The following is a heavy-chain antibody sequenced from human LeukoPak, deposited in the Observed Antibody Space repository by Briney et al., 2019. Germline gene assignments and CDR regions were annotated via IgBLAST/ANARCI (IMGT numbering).Heavy chain of an antibody. J-gene: IGHJ3*02. D-gene: IGHD6-6*01. V-gene: IGHV4-61*02. CDR2: IYTSGST. CDR1: GGSISSGSYY. Sequence: NPSETLSLTCTVSGGSISSGSYYWSWIRQPAGKGLEWIGRIYTSGSTNYNPSLKSRVTISVDTSKNQFSLKLSSVTAADTAVYYCVSQLVVNDAFDIWGQGTMVTVSS. CDR3: VSQLVVNDAFDI.